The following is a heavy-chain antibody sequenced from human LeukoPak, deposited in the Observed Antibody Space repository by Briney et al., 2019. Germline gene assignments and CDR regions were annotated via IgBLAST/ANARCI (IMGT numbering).Heavy chain of an antibody. CDR3: ARDYSDSSSFYLSYDY. J-gene: IGHJ4*02. V-gene: IGHV3-21*01. D-gene: IGHD3-22*01. Sequence: GGSLRLSCAASGFTFNIYTMNWVRQAPGKGLEWVSSVTSSSNSKHYADALRGRFTISRDNAKNSLYLQMNSLRAEDTAVYYCARDYSDSSSFYLSYDYWGQGTLVTVSS. CDR2: VTSSSNSK. CDR1: GFTFNIYT.